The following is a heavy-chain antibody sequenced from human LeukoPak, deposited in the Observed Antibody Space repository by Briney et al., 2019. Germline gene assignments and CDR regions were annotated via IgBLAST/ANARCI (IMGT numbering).Heavy chain of an antibody. CDR3: ARVRLSGVIDY. V-gene: IGHV4-59*01. J-gene: IGHJ4*02. Sequence: PSETLSLTCTVSGGSMYDYYWSWIWQPPVKGLEWIGHIHYNGRTNYNPSLESPATISIDMSKNQFSLNLSSVTAADTAVYYCARVRLSGVIDYWGPGTLVTVSS. D-gene: IGHD2-15*01. CDR1: GGSMYDYY. CDR2: IHYNGRT.